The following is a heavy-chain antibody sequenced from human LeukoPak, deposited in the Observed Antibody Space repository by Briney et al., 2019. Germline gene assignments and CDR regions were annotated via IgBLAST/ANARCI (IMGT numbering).Heavy chain of an antibody. J-gene: IGHJ4*02. CDR3: AKGKGSSSSSIDW. Sequence: GGSLRLSCAASGFTFTTYAMNWVRQAPGKGLEWVSAISDSGGSTYYADSVKGRFTISRDNSKNTVYLQIHRLRAEDTAVYYCAKGKGSSSSSIDWWGQGTLVTVSS. CDR1: GFTFTTYA. V-gene: IGHV3-23*01. D-gene: IGHD2-15*01. CDR2: ISDSGGST.